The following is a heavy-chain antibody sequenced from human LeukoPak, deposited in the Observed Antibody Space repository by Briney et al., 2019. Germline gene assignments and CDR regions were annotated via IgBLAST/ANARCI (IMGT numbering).Heavy chain of an antibody. CDR2: IKSKTDGGTT. D-gene: IGHD3-10*01. Sequence: TGGSLRLSCAASGFTFSDHYMEWVRQAPGKGLEWVGRIKSKTDGGTTDYSAPVKGRFTISRDDSKNTLYLQMNSLKTEDTAVYYCTPGFRFWGQGTLVTVSS. CDR1: GFTFSDHY. CDR3: TPGFRF. V-gene: IGHV3-15*01. J-gene: IGHJ4*02.